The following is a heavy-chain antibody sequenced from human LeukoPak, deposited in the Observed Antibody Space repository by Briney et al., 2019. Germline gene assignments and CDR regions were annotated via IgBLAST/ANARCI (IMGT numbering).Heavy chain of an antibody. CDR1: GFTFSGSA. V-gene: IGHV3-73*01. CDR3: RASHGSGSYPDY. CDR2: IRSKANSYAT. Sequence: AGGSLRLSCAASGFTFSGSAMHWVRQASGKGLEWVGRIRSKANSYATAYAASVKGRFTISRDDSKNTAYLQMSSLKTEDTAVYYCRASHGSGSYPDYWGQGTLVTVSS. J-gene: IGHJ4*02. D-gene: IGHD3-10*01.